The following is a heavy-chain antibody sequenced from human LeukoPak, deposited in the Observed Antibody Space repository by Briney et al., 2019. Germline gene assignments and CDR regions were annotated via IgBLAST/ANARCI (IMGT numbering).Heavy chain of an antibody. Sequence: ASVKVSCKASGYTFTSYYMHWVRQAPGQGLEWMGIINPSGGSTSYAQKFQGRATMTRDTSTSTVYMELSSLRSEDTAVYYCARAYGDYAFDIWGQGTMVTVSS. D-gene: IGHD4-17*01. CDR1: GYTFTSYY. V-gene: IGHV1-46*01. CDR2: INPSGGST. CDR3: ARAYGDYAFDI. J-gene: IGHJ3*02.